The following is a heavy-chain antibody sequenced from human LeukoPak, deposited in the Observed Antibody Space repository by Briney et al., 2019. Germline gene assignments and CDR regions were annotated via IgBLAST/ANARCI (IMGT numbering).Heavy chain of an antibody. Sequence: SSQPLSLTCTVSGGSISSGSYYWSWIRQPAGKGLEWIGRIYTSGSTNYNPSLKSRVTISVDTSKNQFSLKLSSVTAADTAVYYCARDGYSRGDNWFDPWGQGTLVTVSS. CDR2: IYTSGST. D-gene: IGHD6-13*01. J-gene: IGHJ5*02. CDR1: GGSISSGSYY. V-gene: IGHV4-61*02. CDR3: ARDGYSRGDNWFDP.